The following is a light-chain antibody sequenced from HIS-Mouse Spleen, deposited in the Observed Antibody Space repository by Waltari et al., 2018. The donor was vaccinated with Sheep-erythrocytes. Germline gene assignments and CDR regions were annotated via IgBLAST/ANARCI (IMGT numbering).Light chain of an antibody. Sequence: SYELTQPPSVSVSQGQTARITCSGDALPKQYAYWYQQKPGQAPVLVIYKDSERPSGIPERFSGSSSGTTVTLTISGVQAEDEADYYCQSADSSVVFGGGTKLTVL. CDR3: QSADSSVV. J-gene: IGLJ2*01. V-gene: IGLV3-25*03. CDR1: ALPKQY. CDR2: KDS.